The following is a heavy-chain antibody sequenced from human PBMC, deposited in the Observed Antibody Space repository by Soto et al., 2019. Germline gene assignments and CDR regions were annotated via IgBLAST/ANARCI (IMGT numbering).Heavy chain of an antibody. CDR2: IWYDGSNK. D-gene: IGHD3-10*01. V-gene: IGHV3-33*01. J-gene: IGHJ6*02. CDR1: GFTFSSYG. CDR3: ARDKGHYGSGSSLWSYYYYYGMDV. Sequence: QVQLVESGGGVVQPGRSLRLSCAASGFTFSSYGMHWVRQAPGKGLEWVAVIWYDGSNKYYADSVKGRFTFSRDNSKNTLYLQMNSLRAEDTAVYYCARDKGHYGSGSSLWSYYYYYGMDVWGQGTTVTVSS.